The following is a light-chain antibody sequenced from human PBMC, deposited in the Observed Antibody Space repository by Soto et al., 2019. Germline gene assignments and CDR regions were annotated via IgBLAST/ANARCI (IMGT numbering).Light chain of an antibody. CDR3: QQRSNWPLT. CDR1: QSVSSN. V-gene: IGKV3-11*01. J-gene: IGKJ1*01. Sequence: IVMTQSPATLSVSPWERATLSCRASQSVSSNLAWYQQKPGQAPSLLIYDASNRATGIPARFSGSGSGTDFTLTISSLEPEDFAVYYCQQRSNWPLTFGQGTKVDIK. CDR2: DAS.